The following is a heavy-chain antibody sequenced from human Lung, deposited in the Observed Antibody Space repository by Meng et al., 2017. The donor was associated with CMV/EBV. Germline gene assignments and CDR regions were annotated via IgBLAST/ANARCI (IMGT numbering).Heavy chain of an antibody. Sequence: SVKVSCXASGYTFTGYFMHWVRQAPGQGLEWMGWINPNSGGTNYAQKFQGRVIMTWDTSISSAYMQLSRLTSNDTAVFYCARGGLSTALPEAPSSSSIDNWGQGTLVTVSS. CDR1: GYTFTGYF. CDR2: INPNSGGT. D-gene: IGHD2/OR15-2a*01. V-gene: IGHV1-2*02. J-gene: IGHJ4*02. CDR3: ARGGLSTALPEAPSSSSIDN.